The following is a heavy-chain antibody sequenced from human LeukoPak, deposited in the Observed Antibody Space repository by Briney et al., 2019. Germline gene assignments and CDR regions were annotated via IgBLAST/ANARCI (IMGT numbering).Heavy chain of an antibody. CDR2: IKEDGNEK. D-gene: IGHD2-2*01. V-gene: IGHV3-7*03. Sequence: GGSLRLSCAASGFTFSTYWMSWVRQAPGKGLEWVANIKEDGNEKYYVDSVKGRFTISRDNAKRTLYLQMNSLRAEDAAVYYCARVFSSCPDYWGQGTLVTVSS. J-gene: IGHJ4*02. CDR1: GFTFSTYW. CDR3: ARVFSSCPDY.